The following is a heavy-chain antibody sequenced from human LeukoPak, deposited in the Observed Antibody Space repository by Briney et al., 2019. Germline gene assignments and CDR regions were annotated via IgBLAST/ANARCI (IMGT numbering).Heavy chain of an antibody. Sequence: PGGSLRLSCAASGFTFSSYEMNWVRQAPGKGLEWVSDISSSGSTIYYADSVEGRFTISRDNSKNTLYLQMNSLRAEDTAVYYCARPLFSSGWYWFDPWGQGTLVTVSS. CDR3: ARPLFSSGWYWFDP. J-gene: IGHJ5*02. V-gene: IGHV3-48*03. D-gene: IGHD6-19*01. CDR2: ISSSGSTI. CDR1: GFTFSSYE.